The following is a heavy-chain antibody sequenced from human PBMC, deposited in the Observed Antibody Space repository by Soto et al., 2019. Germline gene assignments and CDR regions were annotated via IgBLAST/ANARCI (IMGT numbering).Heavy chain of an antibody. J-gene: IGHJ6*02. V-gene: IGHV4-30-4*01. D-gene: IGHD3-3*01. CDR3: AREILLRFLEWLPRGGMDV. Sequence: SETLSLTCTVSGCSISSGDYYWSWIRQPPGKGLEWIGYIYYSGSTYYNPSLKSRVTISVDTSKNQFSLKLSSVTAADTAVYYCAREILLRFLEWLPRGGMDVWGQGTTVTV. CDR2: IYYSGST. CDR1: GCSISSGDYY.